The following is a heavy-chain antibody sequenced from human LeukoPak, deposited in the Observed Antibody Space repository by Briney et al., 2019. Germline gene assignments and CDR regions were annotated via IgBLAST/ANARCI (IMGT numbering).Heavy chain of an antibody. J-gene: IGHJ4*02. Sequence: GGSLRLSCAASGFTFSSYWMHWVRQAPGKGLEWVAVISYDGSNKYYADSVKGRFTISRDNSKNTLYLQMNSLRAEDTAVYYCARGHRRDGYNLGFDYWGQGTLVTVSS. CDR3: ARGHRRDGYNLGFDY. CDR1: GFTFSSYW. CDR2: ISYDGSNK. D-gene: IGHD5-24*01. V-gene: IGHV3-30*03.